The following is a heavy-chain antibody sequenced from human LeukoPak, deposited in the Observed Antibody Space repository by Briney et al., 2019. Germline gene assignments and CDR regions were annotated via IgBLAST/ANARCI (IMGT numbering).Heavy chain of an antibody. CDR2: INPNGGGT. J-gene: IGHJ4*02. V-gene: IGHV1-2*02. Sequence: ASVKVSCKASGYTLTEYYMHWVRQAPGQGLEWVGWINPNGGGTHYAQKFQGRVTVTRDTSISTTYMELSSLTSDDTAVYYCARQPGVRASSPNDYWGQGTLVTVSS. CDR3: ARQPGVRASSPNDY. CDR1: GYTLTEYY. D-gene: IGHD6-13*01.